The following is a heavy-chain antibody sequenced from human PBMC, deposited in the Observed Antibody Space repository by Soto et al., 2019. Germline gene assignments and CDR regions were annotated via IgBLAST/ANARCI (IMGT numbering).Heavy chain of an antibody. CDR3: SKSATVPAAIAY. Sequence: QVQLVQSGAEVKKPGASVKVSCKASGYTFTSYAMHWVRQAPGQRLEWMGWINAGNGNTKYSQKFQGRVTITRDTSASTAYMELSSLRSEDTAVYYCSKSATVPAAIAYWGQGTLVTVSS. CDR2: INAGNGNT. D-gene: IGHD2-2*02. J-gene: IGHJ4*02. CDR1: GYTFTSYA. V-gene: IGHV1-3*01.